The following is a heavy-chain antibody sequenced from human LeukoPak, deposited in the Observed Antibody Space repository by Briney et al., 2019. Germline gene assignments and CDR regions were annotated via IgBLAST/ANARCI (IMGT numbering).Heavy chain of an antibody. J-gene: IGHJ6*02. CDR3: ARDHHSSSLNYYYYYGMDV. V-gene: IGHV1-2*06. Sequence: ASVKVSCKASGYTFTDYYMHWVRQAPGQGLEWMGRINPNSGGTNYAQKFQGRVTMTRDTSISTAYMELSRLRCDDTAVYYCARDHHSSSLNYYYYYGMDVWGQGTTVTVSS. D-gene: IGHD6-13*01. CDR2: INPNSGGT. CDR1: GYTFTDYY.